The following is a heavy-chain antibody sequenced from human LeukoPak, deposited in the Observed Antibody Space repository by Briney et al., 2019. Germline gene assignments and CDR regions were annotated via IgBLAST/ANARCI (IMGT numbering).Heavy chain of an antibody. D-gene: IGHD2-2*01. V-gene: IGHV4-61*01. CDR1: GGSISSSSYY. J-gene: IGHJ5*02. CDR3: AREQLGYCSSTRCPRRGRYNWFDP. CDR2: IYYSGST. Sequence: KPSETLSLTCTVSGGSISSSSYYWSWIRQPPGKGLEWIGYIYYSGSTNYNPSLKSRVTISVDTSKNQFSLKLTSVTAADTAVYYCAREQLGYCSSTRCPRRGRYNWFDPWGQGTLVTVSS.